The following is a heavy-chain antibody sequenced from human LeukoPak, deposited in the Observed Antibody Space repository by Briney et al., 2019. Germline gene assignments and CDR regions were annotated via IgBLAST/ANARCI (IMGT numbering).Heavy chain of an antibody. D-gene: IGHD6-13*01. CDR2: IWYDGSNK. J-gene: IGHJ2*01. CDR3: AKQRSGSSSLFYFDL. V-gene: IGHV3-30*02. Sequence: GGSLRLSCAASGFTFSSYGMHWVRQAPGKGLEWVAVIWYDGSNKYYADSVKGRFTISRDNSKNTLYLQMNSLRAEDTAVYYCAKQRSGSSSLFYFDLWGRGTLVTVSS. CDR1: GFTFSSYG.